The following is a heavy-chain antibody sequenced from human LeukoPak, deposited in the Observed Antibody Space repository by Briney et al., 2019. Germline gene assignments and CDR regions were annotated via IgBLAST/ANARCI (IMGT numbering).Heavy chain of an antibody. J-gene: IGHJ6*03. D-gene: IGHD3-10*01. CDR3: AREGFAAFGTYYYYYMDV. CDR2: IWYDGSNT. V-gene: IGHV3-33*08. CDR1: GFTFSSNA. Sequence: GGSLRLSCEASGFTFSSNAMHWVRQAPGKGLEWVAAIWYDGSNTYYADSVKGRFTISRDNAKNSLYLQMNSLRAEDTAVYYCAREGFAAFGTYYYYYMDVWGKGTTVTVSS.